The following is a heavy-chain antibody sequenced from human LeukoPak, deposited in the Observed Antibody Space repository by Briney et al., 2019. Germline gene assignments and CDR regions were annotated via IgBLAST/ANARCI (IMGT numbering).Heavy chain of an antibody. CDR2: MNPNSGNT. V-gene: IGHV1-8*01. Sequence: ASVKASCKASGYTFTSYDINWVRQATGQGLEWMGWMNPNSGNTGYAQKFQGRVTMTRNTSISTAYMELSSLRSEDTAVYYCARGSRLVRGVTSRRNYYFDYWGQGTLVTVSS. D-gene: IGHD3-10*01. J-gene: IGHJ4*02. CDR3: ARGSRLVRGVTSRRNYYFDY. CDR1: GYTFTSYD.